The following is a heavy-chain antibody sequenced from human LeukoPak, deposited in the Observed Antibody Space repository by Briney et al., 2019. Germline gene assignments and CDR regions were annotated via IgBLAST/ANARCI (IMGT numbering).Heavy chain of an antibody. CDR3: ARGGTGTTYPLDY. CDR2: INPNSGGT. J-gene: IGHJ4*02. D-gene: IGHD1-7*01. V-gene: IGHV1-2*02. CDR1: GYTFTGYY. Sequence: GASVKVSCKASGYTFTGYYMHWVRQAPGQGLERMGWINPNSGGTNYAQKFQGRVTMTRDTSISTAYMELSRLRSDDTAVYYCARGGTGTTYPLDYWGQGTLVTVSS.